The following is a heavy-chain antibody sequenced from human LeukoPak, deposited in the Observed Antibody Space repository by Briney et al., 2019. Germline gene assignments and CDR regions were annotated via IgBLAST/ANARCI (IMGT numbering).Heavy chain of an antibody. V-gene: IGHV1-18*01. CDR2: ISAYNGNT. D-gene: IGHD3-22*01. CDR3: AIVTHYYDSSGYNDAFDI. Sequence: ASVKVSCKTSGYTFTNYGITWVRQAPGQGLEWMGCISAYNGNTDYAQKLQGRVTMATDTSTSTAYMELRSLRSDDTAVYYCAIVTHYYDSSGYNDAFDIWGQGTMVTVSS. J-gene: IGHJ3*02. CDR1: GYTFTNYG.